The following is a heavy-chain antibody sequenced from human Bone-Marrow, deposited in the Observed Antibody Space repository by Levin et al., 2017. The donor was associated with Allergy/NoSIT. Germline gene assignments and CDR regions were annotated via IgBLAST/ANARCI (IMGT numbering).Heavy chain of an antibody. CDR2: IHYSGTT. V-gene: IGHV4-59*01. J-gene: IGHJ5*01. D-gene: IGHD6-19*01. CDR1: CVSIRSYY. Sequence: SQTLSLTCNVSCVSIRSYYWSWIRQPPGKGLEWIGYIHYSGTTKYNPSLKSRVTMSADTSKNQFSLTLNSVTPADTAIYYCARNLGDTSGLNWFDSWGQGTLVTVSS. CDR3: ARNLGDTSGLNWFDS.